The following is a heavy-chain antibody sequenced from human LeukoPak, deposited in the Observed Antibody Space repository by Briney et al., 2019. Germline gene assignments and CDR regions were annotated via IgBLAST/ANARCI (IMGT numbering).Heavy chain of an antibody. CDR1: GCTFSSYA. CDR3: ARASYYDSSGYYPEDD. Sequence: GASVKVACKASGCTFSSYAISWVRQAPGQGLEWMGRIIPILGIANYAQKFQGRVTITADKSTSTAYMELSSLRSEDTAVYYCARASYYDSSGYYPEDDWGQGTLVTVSS. V-gene: IGHV1-69*04. D-gene: IGHD3-22*01. CDR2: IIPILGIA. J-gene: IGHJ4*02.